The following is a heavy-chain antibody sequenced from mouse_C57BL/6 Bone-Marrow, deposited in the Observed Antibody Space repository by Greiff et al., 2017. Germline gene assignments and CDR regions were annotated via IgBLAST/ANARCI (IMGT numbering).Heavy chain of an antibody. Sequence: QVQLQQPGAELVKPGASVKMSCKASGYTFTSYWITWVKQSPGKGLEWIGDIYPGSGSTNYNEKFKSQFTLTVDTSASTTYLQLSSLTSEGSAVYYCARTLYYGFACWGQGTLVTVSA. CDR2: IYPGSGST. CDR3: ARTLYYGFAC. V-gene: IGHV1-55*01. D-gene: IGHD2-1*01. CDR1: GYTFTSYW. J-gene: IGHJ3*01.